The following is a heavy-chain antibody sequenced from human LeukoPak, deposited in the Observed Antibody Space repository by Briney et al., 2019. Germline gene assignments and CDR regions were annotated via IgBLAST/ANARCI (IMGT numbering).Heavy chain of an antibody. D-gene: IGHD4-17*01. CDR2: ISSNGGST. CDR3: ARDGNGDHRAFDI. Sequence: GGSLRLSCAASGFTFSSYAMHWVRQAPGKGLEYVSAISSNGGSTYYANSVKGRFTISRDNSKNTLYLQMGSLRAEDMAVCYCARDGNGDHRAFDIWGQGTMVTVSS. V-gene: IGHV3-64*01. CDR1: GFTFSSYA. J-gene: IGHJ3*02.